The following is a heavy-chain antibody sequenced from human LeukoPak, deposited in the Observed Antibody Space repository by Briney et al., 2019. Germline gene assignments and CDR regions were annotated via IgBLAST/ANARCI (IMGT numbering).Heavy chain of an antibody. V-gene: IGHV4-59*01. D-gene: IGHD3-10*01. J-gene: IGHJ3*02. CDR2: IYYNGNN. CDR3: ARSSYYYAADAFDI. Sequence: SETLSLTCTVSGGSISDYYWSWIRQPPGKGLEWIGYIYYNGNNNYNPSLKSRVTISVDTSKNQFSLKLSSVTAADTAVYYCARSSYYYAADAFDIWGQGTMVTVSS. CDR1: GGSISDYY.